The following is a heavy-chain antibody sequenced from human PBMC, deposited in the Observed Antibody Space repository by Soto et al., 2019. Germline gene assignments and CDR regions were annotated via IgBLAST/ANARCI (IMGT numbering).Heavy chain of an antibody. J-gene: IGHJ6*02. CDR3: ARFKLYYGLDV. CDR2: IDYNGST. V-gene: IGHV4-31*03. D-gene: IGHD2-15*01. CDR1: GGSISSGGYH. Sequence: QVQLQESGPGLVKPSQTLSLTCTVSGGSISSGGYHWSWIRQHPGKGLEWIGYIDYNGSTYYNPSHKSRVTISIDTSKNQFSLKLSSVTAEDTAMYYCARFKLYYGLDVWGQGTKVTVSS.